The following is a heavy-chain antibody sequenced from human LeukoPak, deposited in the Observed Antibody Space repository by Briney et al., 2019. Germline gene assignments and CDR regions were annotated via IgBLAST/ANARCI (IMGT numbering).Heavy chain of an antibody. J-gene: IGHJ4*02. Sequence: PGGSLRLSCAASGFIFSGYEMNWVRQAPGKGLEWVSYINSGGSSIYYAVSVRGRFTISRDDAKNSLYLQMNTLRAEGTAVYYCVRDQGTWEYDFWGQGTLVTVSS. D-gene: IGHD1-1*01. CDR1: GFIFSGYE. CDR3: VRDQGTWEYDF. CDR2: INSGGSSI. V-gene: IGHV3-48*03.